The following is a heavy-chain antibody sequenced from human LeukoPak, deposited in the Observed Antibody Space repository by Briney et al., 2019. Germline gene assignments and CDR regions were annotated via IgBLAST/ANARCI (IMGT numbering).Heavy chain of an antibody. D-gene: IGHD1-7*01. Sequence: ETLSLTCAASGGSISSYYWSWIRQPPGKGLEWIGYIYYSGSTNYNPSLKSRVTISADTSKNQFSLKLSSVTAADTAVYYCARGNLTGTTSDYWGQGTLVTVSS. J-gene: IGHJ4*02. CDR2: IYYSGST. CDR3: ARGNLTGTTSDY. V-gene: IGHV4-59*01. CDR1: GGSISSYY.